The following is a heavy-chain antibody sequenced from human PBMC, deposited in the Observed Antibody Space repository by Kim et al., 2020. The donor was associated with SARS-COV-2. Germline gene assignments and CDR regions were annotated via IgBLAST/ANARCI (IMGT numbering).Heavy chain of an antibody. CDR3: ARGSSGYQPPGNV. D-gene: IGHD3-22*01. CDR1: GGSFSGYY. V-gene: IGHV4-34*01. J-gene: IGHJ4*02. Sequence: SETLSLTCAVYGGSFSGYYWSWIRQPPGKGLEWIGEINHSGSTNYNPSLKSRVTISVDTSKNQFSLKLSSVTAADTAVYYCARGSSGYQPPGNVWGQGTLVTVSS. CDR2: INHSGST.